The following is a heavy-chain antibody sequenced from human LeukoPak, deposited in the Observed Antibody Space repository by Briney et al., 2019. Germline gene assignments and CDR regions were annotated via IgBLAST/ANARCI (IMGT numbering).Heavy chain of an antibody. CDR3: ARDLGQYYDTSDNWFDP. V-gene: IGHV1-2*02. Sequence: GASVKVSCKASGYTFTGYYMHWVRQAPGQGLEWMGWINPNSGGTNYAQKFQGRVTMTRDTSTSTDYLELSSLRAEDTAVYYCARDLGQYYDTSDNWFDPWGQGTLVTVSS. J-gene: IGHJ5*02. CDR1: GYTFTGYY. D-gene: IGHD3-22*01. CDR2: INPNSGGT.